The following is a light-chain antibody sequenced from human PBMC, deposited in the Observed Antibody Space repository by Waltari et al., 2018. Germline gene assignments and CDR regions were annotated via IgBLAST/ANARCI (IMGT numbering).Light chain of an antibody. J-gene: IGLJ3*02. Sequence: QPALTQPASVSGSPGQSITLSCTGTSNDVGGYKYVSWNQQDPGKAPTLMIYNVNKRPSGVSIRFSGSKSGNTASLTISGLHAEADAHYHCSSYTASSTGVFGGGTKVTVL. CDR2: NVN. CDR3: SSYTASSTGV. CDR1: SNDVGGYKY. V-gene: IGLV2-14*03.